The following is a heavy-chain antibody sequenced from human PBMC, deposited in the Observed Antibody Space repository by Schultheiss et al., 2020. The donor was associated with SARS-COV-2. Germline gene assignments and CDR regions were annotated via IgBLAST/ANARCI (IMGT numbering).Heavy chain of an antibody. D-gene: IGHD6-19*01. J-gene: IGHJ6*02. CDR2: IRSKAYGGTT. Sequence: GGSLRLSCTASGFTFGDYAMSWFRQAPGKGLEWVGFIRSKAYGGTTEYAASVKGRFTISRDDSKSIAYLQMNSLRAEDTAVYYCAKAKHTSSAYYYYGMDVWGQGTTVTVSS. V-gene: IGHV3-49*03. CDR3: AKAKHTSSAYYYYGMDV. CDR1: GFTFGDYA.